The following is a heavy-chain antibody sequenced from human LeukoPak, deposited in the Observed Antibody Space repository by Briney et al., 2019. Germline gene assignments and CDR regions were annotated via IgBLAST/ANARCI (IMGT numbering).Heavy chain of an antibody. D-gene: IGHD4-17*01. CDR3: HTVTKGVN. CDR1: GFAFSDAW. CDR2: IKTKTDGGTT. Sequence: GGSLRLSCAASGFAFSDAWMSWVRQAPGKSLEWVGRIKTKTDGGTTDYVAPVKGRFTISRDDSKNTMYLQINSLKIEDTAVYYCHTVTKGVNWGQGTLVTVSS. V-gene: IGHV3-15*01. J-gene: IGHJ4*02.